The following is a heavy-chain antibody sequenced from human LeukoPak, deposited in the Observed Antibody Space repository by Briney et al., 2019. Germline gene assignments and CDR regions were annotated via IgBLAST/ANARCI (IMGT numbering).Heavy chain of an antibody. CDR1: GFTFSSYA. CDR2: ISYDGSNK. CDR3: ARGPRDIVVVDAHYFDY. V-gene: IGHV3-30-3*01. J-gene: IGHJ4*02. D-gene: IGHD2-15*01. Sequence: GRSLRLSCAASGFTFSSYAMHWVRQAPGKGLEWGAIISYDGSNKYYADSVKGRFTISRDNSKNTLYLQMNSLRAGDTAVYYCARGPRDIVVVDAHYFDYWGQGTLVTVSS.